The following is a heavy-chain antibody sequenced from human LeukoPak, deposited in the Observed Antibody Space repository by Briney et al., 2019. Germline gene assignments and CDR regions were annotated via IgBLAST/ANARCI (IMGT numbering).Heavy chain of an antibody. CDR3: AKAASNSWYSFDY. D-gene: IGHD6-13*01. CDR2: ISGSDYST. V-gene: IGHV3-23*01. Sequence: GGSLRLSCAASGFTFSSYAMSWVRQAPGKGLEWVSAISGSDYSTYYADSVKGRFTISRDNSKNTLYLQMSSLRAEDTAVYHCAKAASNSWYSFDYWGQGTLVTVSS. J-gene: IGHJ4*02. CDR1: GFTFSSYA.